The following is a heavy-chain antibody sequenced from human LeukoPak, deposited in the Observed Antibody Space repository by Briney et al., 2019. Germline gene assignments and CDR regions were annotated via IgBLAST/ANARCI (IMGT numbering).Heavy chain of an antibody. Sequence: PGGSVRLSCAASGFTFSSYEMNWVRQAPGKGLEWVSYISSSGSTIYYADSVKGRFTISRDNAKNSLYLQMNSLRAEDTAVYYCARDAMVRGVISRWDYWGQGTLVTVSS. CDR1: GFTFSSYE. CDR3: ARDAMVRGVISRWDY. CDR2: ISSSGSTI. D-gene: IGHD3-10*01. J-gene: IGHJ4*02. V-gene: IGHV3-48*03.